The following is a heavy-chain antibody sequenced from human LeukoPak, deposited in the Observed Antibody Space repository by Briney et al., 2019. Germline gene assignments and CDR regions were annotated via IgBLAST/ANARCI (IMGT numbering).Heavy chain of an antibody. J-gene: IGHJ4*02. CDR3: AKGTSSWHEFDY. CDR2: ITWDGGST. CDR1: GFTFDDYA. Sequence: GGSLRLSCAASGFTFDDYAMHWVRQTPGKGLEWVSLITWDGGSTYYADSVKGRFTISRDNTKNSLYLQMNSLRAEDTALYYCAKGTSSWHEFDYWGQGTLVTVSS. D-gene: IGHD6-13*01. V-gene: IGHV3-43D*03.